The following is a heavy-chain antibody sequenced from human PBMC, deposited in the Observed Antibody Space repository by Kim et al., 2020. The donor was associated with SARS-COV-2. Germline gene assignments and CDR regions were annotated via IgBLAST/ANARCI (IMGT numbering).Heavy chain of an antibody. CDR1: GFTFSSYA. Sequence: GGSLRLSCAASGFTFSSYAMHWVRQAPGKGLEWVAVISYDGSNKYYADSVKGRFTISRDNSKNTLYLQMNSLRAEDTAVYYCARPVMVRGVINYWGQGTLVTVSS. CDR2: ISYDGSNK. J-gene: IGHJ4*02. CDR3: ARPVMVRGVINY. D-gene: IGHD3-10*01. V-gene: IGHV3-30*04.